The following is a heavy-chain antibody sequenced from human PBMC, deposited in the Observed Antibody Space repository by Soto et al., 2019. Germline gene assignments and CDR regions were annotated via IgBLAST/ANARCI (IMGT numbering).Heavy chain of an antibody. CDR1: SVSITSSNW. J-gene: IGHJ4*02. D-gene: IGHD3-16*01. V-gene: IGHV4-4*02. CDR3: ARDYDGFDY. Sequence: QVRLQQSGPGLVKPSETVSLTCDVSSVSITSSNWWTWVRQPPGKGLEWLGKISHSGTVNYNATLRSRVTISVDKPKNQLSLKLMSVTAADPAVYYCARDYDGFDYWGPGILVTVSS. CDR2: ISHSGTV.